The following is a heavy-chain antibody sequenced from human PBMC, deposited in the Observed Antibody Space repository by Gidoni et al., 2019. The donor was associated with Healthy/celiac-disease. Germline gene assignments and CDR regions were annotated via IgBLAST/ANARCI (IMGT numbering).Heavy chain of an antibody. Sequence: QVQLQESGPGLVKPSQTLSLTCTVSGGSISSGGYSWSWIRQHPGKGLEWIGYIYYSGRTYYNPSLKSRVTISVDTSKNQFSLKLSSVTAADTAVYYCARSLLDCSGGSCYDPYFDYWGQGTLVTVSS. CDR2: IYYSGRT. CDR1: GGSISSGGYS. CDR3: ARSLLDCSGGSCYDPYFDY. D-gene: IGHD2-15*01. V-gene: IGHV4-31*03. J-gene: IGHJ4*02.